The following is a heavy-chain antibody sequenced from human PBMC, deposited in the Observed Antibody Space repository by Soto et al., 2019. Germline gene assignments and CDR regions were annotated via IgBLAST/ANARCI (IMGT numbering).Heavy chain of an antibody. D-gene: IGHD2-8*01. V-gene: IGHV1-18*01. CDR3: ARGMYGDY. CDR1: GYGFTTYG. Sequence: QVHLVQSGAEVKKPGASVKVSCKGSGYGFTTYGIPWVRQAPGQGLEWMAWISAHNGNTNYAQKLQGRVTVTRDTSTSTAYMELRRLRSDDTDVYYCARGMYGDYWGQGALVTVSS. J-gene: IGHJ4*02. CDR2: ISAHNGNT.